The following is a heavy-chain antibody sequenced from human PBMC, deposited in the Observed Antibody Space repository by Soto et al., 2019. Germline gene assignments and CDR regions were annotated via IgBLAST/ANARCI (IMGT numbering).Heavy chain of an antibody. J-gene: IGHJ6*03. V-gene: IGHV3-21*01. CDR2: ISTSRAFI. Sequence: EVQLVESGGGLVKPGGSLRLSCEASGFTFSTYNMNWVRQSPGRGLEWVSSISTSRAFIHYADSVKGRFTISRDNAKSSLYLQMNSLRAEDTAVYYCARKHVDYYYMDVWGKGTTVTVSS. CDR1: GFTFSTYN. CDR3: ARKHVDYYYMDV.